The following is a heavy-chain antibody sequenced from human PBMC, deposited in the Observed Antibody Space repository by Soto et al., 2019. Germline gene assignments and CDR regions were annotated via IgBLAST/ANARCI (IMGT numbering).Heavy chain of an antibody. Sequence: SVKVSCKASGGTFSSYAISWVRQAPGQGLEWMGGIIPIFGTANYAQKFQGRVTITADESTSTAYMELSSLRSEDTAVYYCARGSITMMVVVISYYYYYGMDVWGQGTTVTVSS. V-gene: IGHV1-69*13. D-gene: IGHD3-22*01. CDR3: ARGSITMMVVVISYYYYYGMDV. J-gene: IGHJ6*02. CDR1: GGTFSSYA. CDR2: IIPIFGTA.